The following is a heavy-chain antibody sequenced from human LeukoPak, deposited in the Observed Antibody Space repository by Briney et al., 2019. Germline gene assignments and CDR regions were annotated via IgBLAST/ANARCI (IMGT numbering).Heavy chain of an antibody. J-gene: IGHJ6*03. Sequence: PSETMSLTCTVSGGSISGYSWSWIRQPPGKGLEWIGYTHYSGSSNYNPSLKSRVTISVDTSKNQFSLKVSSVTAADTAVYYCARCGRNNRGYYYMEDWVKGTTVTVSS. CDR1: GGSISGYS. V-gene: IGHV4-59*01. D-gene: IGHD2/OR15-2a*01. CDR2: THYSGSS. CDR3: ARCGRNNRGYYYMED.